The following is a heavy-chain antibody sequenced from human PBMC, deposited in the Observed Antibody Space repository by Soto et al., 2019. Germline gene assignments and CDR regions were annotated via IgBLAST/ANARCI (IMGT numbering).Heavy chain of an antibody. D-gene: IGHD3-22*01. CDR2: INHSGIT. J-gene: IGHJ4*02. CDR1: GGSFSGFY. V-gene: IGHV4-34*01. Sequence: PSETLSLTCAVYGGSFSGFYWSWIRQPPGKGLEWIGEINHSGITGYNPSLKSRVTISIDTSKSQFSLGLKSVTAADTAVYYCARVGYYDSSGFFAPFDFWAQGTLVTVSS. CDR3: ARVGYYDSSGFFAPFDF.